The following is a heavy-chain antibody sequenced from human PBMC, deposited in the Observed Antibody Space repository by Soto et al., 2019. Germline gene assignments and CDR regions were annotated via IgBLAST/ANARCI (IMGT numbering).Heavy chain of an antibody. J-gene: IGHJ4*02. Sequence: ASVKVSCKASGYTFTSFPMHWVRQAPGQRLEWMGWINAGNGNTKNSQRFQGRLTFTTDSSATTAYMELNSLRSEDTAVYFCARGLFGFDHWGQGTLVTVSS. V-gene: IGHV1-3*01. CDR2: INAGNGNT. CDR1: GYTFTSFP. CDR3: ARGLFGFDH. D-gene: IGHD3-16*01.